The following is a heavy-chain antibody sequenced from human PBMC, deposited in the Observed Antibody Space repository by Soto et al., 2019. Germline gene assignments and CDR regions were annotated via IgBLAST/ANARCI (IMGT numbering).Heavy chain of an antibody. CDR2: INVDSGDT. J-gene: IGHJ5*01. V-gene: IGHV1-2*07. CDR1: GYTFTTYF. CDR3: ARGGFSYDSSGSQFAF. Sequence: GASVKVSCKTSGYTFTTYFIHWVRQAPGQGLEWLGWINVDSGDTKSADGFKGRVTLTRDTSITTADMELTSLTSDDTAVYYCARGGFSYDSSGSQFAFWGQGTLVTVSS. D-gene: IGHD3-22*01.